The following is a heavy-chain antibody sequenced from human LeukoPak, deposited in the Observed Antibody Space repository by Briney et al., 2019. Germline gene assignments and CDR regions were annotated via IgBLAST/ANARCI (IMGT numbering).Heavy chain of an antibody. J-gene: IGHJ3*01. CDR2: FSATDGSA. Sequence: TGGSLRLSCAASGFNFIDYSMNWVRQAPGKGLEWVSAFSATDGSAQYAESVKGRFTISRDNSKNSLYLQMNSLRDEDTAVYYCAKARIAAAGTGAFDVWGQGTMVTVSS. V-gene: IGHV3-23*01. D-gene: IGHD6-13*01. CDR3: AKARIAAAGTGAFDV. CDR1: GFNFIDYS.